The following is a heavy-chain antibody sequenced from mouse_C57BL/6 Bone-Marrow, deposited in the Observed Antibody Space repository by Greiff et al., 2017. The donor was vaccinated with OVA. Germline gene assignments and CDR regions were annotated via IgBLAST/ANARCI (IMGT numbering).Heavy chain of an antibody. CDR2: ISSGSSTI. D-gene: IGHD2-4*01. V-gene: IGHV5-17*01. J-gene: IGHJ3*01. CDR3: ARGGRYYDYDEGCAY. Sequence: EVKLMESGGGLVKPGGSLKLSCAASGFTFSDYGMHWVRQAPEKGLEWVAYISSGSSTIYYADTVKGRFTISRDNAKNTLFLQMTSLRSEDTAMYYWARGGRYYDYDEGCAYWGQGTLVTVSA. CDR1: GFTFSDYG.